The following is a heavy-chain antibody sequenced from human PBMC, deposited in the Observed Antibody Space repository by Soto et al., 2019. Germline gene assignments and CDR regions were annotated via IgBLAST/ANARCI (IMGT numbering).Heavy chain of an antibody. J-gene: IGHJ4*02. CDR1: GGSISSYY. CDR2: IYYSGST. V-gene: IGHV4-59*01. Sequence: SETLSLTCTVSGGSISSYYWSWIRQPPGKGLEWIGYIYYSGSTNYNPSLKSRVTISVDTSKNQFSLKLSSVTAADTAVYYCARDRGIVVATGLIAYWGQGTLVTVS. D-gene: IGHD3-22*01. CDR3: ARDRGIVVATGLIAY.